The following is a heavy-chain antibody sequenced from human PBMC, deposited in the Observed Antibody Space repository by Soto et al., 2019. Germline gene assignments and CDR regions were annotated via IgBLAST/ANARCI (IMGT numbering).Heavy chain of an antibody. CDR2: IRSQANSYAT. V-gene: IGHV3-73*01. Sequence: EVQLVESGGGLVQPGGSLKLSCAASGFTFSGSAMHWVRQASGKGLEWVGRIRSQANSYATAYAASVKGRFTISRDDSKNTAYRQMNSLKTEDTAVYYCTRPGDFWSGRKKIDFDYWGQGTLVTVSS. J-gene: IGHJ4*02. D-gene: IGHD3-3*01. CDR1: GFTFSGSA. CDR3: TRPGDFWSGRKKIDFDY.